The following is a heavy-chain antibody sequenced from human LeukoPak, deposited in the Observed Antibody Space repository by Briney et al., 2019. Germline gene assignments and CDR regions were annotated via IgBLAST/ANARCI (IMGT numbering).Heavy chain of an antibody. CDR3: STWAFYHGLDV. D-gene: IGHD2/OR15-2a*01. V-gene: IGHV3-43*02. J-gene: IGHJ6*02. Sequence: GGSLRLSCAASGYAFADYAMHWVRQIPGKGLECVAHIHADGGRTFYADSVKGRFTVSRDNGKNSLFLQMDSLTSDDTALYYCSTWAFYHGLDVWGQGATVIVSS. CDR2: IHADGGRT. CDR1: GYAFADYA.